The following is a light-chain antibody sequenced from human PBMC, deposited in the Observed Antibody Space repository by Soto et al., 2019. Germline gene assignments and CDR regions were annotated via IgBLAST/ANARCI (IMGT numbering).Light chain of an antibody. CDR2: DGS. J-gene: IGKJ4*01. CDR3: QQRSNGLS. V-gene: IGKV3-11*01. Sequence: EIVLTQSPATLSLSPGERATGSCRASQSVSAYIGWYQQKPGQAPRLLIYDGSNRARGIPARFSGSGSGTDFTLTISSLEPEDFAVYYCQQRSNGLSFGGGTKVEIK. CDR1: QSVSAY.